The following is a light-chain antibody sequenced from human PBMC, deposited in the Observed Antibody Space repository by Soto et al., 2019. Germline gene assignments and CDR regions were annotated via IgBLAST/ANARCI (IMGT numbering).Light chain of an antibody. Sequence: DIQMTQSPSTLSAGVGDRVTITCRASQRISTYLNWYQQKPGKAPTLLIYAASSLQSGVPSRFSGGGSGTDFTLTINPLQPEDFAPYFCQQCYSSPRTFGQGTKGEIK. CDR3: QQCYSSPRT. CDR2: AAS. CDR1: QRISTY. J-gene: IGKJ1*01. V-gene: IGKV1-39*01.